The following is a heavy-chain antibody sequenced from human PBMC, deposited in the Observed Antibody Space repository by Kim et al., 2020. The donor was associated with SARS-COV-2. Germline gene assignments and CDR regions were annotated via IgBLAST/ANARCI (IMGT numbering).Heavy chain of an antibody. Sequence: SETLSLTCAVSGGSISSSNWWSWVRQPPGKGLEWIGEIYHSGSTNYNPSLKSRVTISVDKSKNQFSLKLSSVTAADTAVYYCASFDSGSYYGFDYWGQGTLVTVSS. J-gene: IGHJ4*02. D-gene: IGHD1-26*01. CDR1: GGSISSSNW. CDR2: IYHSGST. V-gene: IGHV4-4*02. CDR3: ASFDSGSYYGFDY.